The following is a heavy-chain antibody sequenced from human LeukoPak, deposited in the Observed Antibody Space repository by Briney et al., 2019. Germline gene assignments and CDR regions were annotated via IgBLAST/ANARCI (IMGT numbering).Heavy chain of an antibody. CDR1: GGSISSSSYY. D-gene: IGHD6-6*01. J-gene: IGHJ4*02. CDR3: ALSHTGSSWMFRH. Sequence: SETQSSSCTVSGGSISSSSYYWGWIRQPPGKGLEWIGSIYYSGSTYYNPSLKSRVTISVDTSKNQFSLKLSSVTAADTAVYYCALSHTGSSWMFRHWAQGTLVTVSS. CDR2: IYYSGST. V-gene: IGHV4-39*01.